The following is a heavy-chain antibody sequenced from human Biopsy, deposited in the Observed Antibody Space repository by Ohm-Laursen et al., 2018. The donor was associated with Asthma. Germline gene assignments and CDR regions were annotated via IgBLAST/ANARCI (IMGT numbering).Heavy chain of an antibody. CDR3: ARGQKSPGDRWFDP. CDR2: INPNSGGT. CDR1: GYTFIGYH. D-gene: IGHD7-27*01. V-gene: IGHV1-2*06. Sequence: AASVKVSCKTSGYTFIGYHIHWVRQAPGQGLEWMGRINPNSGGTNYAQKFQGRVAMTSDTSISTAYMELSRLRSDDTALYYCARGQKSPGDRWFDPWGQGTLVTASS. J-gene: IGHJ5*02.